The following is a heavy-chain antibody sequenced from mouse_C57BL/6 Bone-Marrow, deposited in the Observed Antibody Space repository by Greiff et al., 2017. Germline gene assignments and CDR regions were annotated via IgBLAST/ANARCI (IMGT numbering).Heavy chain of an antibody. CDR3: ASAITTVVATDWYFDV. CDR1: GYTFTSYW. J-gene: IGHJ1*03. D-gene: IGHD1-1*01. V-gene: IGHV1-50*01. Sequence: VQLQQPGAELVKPGASVKLSCKASGYTFTSYWMQWVKQRPGQGLEWIGEIDPSDSYTNYNQKFKGKATLTVDTSSSTAYMQLSSLTSEDSAVYYCASAITTVVATDWYFDVWGTGTTVTVSS. CDR2: IDPSDSYT.